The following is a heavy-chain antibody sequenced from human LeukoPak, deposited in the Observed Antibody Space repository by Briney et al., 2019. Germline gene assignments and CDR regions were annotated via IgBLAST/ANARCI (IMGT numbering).Heavy chain of an antibody. CDR2: IYHSGST. J-gene: IGHJ4*02. D-gene: IGHD5-18*01. CDR1: GYSISSGYY. CDR3: ARTQVDTAMDPFDY. Sequence: PSETLSLTCTVSGYSISSGYYWGWIRQPPGKGLEWIGSIYHSGSTYYNPSLKSRVTISVDTSKNQFSLKLSSVTAADTAVYYCARTQVDTAMDPFDYWGQGTLVTVSS. V-gene: IGHV4-38-2*02.